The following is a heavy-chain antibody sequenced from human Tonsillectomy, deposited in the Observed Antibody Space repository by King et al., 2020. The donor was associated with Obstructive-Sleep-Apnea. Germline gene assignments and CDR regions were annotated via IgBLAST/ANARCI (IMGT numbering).Heavy chain of an antibody. J-gene: IGHJ3*02. D-gene: IGHD3-10*01. Sequence: VQLVESGGGLVQPGGSLRLSCAASGFTFSSYSMNWVCQAPGKGLGWVSYNSSSSSTIYYAESVLGPFTISSDNAKNSLYLQMNSLRAEDTAVYYCARDADFMVRGVIIRNAFDIWGQGTMVTVSS. CDR2: NSSSSSTI. V-gene: IGHV3-48*04. CDR1: GFTFSSYS. CDR3: ARDADFMVRGVIIRNAFDI.